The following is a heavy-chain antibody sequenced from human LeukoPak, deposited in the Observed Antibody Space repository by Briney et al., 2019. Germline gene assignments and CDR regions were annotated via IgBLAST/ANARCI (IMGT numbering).Heavy chain of an antibody. Sequence: SETLSLTCAVYGGSFSGYYWSWIRQPPGKGLEWIGEINHSGSTNYNPSLKSRVTISVDTSTNQSSLKLSSVTAADTAVYYCARGRRITMVRGVRLGAFDIWGQGTMVTVSS. CDR1: GGSFSGYY. CDR3: ARGRRITMVRGVRLGAFDI. J-gene: IGHJ3*02. V-gene: IGHV4-34*01. CDR2: INHSGST. D-gene: IGHD3-10*01.